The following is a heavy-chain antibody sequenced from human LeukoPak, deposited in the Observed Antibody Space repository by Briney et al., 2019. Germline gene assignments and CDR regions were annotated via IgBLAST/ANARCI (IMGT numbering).Heavy chain of an antibody. J-gene: IGHJ4*02. CDR2: ISDNGGST. CDR3: AKSHSEAQRGYFDY. D-gene: IGHD5-24*01. V-gene: IGHV3-23*01. Sequence: GGSLRLSCAASGFTFSGSAMTWVRQAPGKGLEWVSSISDNGGSTYYADSAKGRFTISRDNSRDTLYVQMHSLRAEDAAVYYCAKSHSEAQRGYFDYWGQGTLVTVSS. CDR1: GFTFSGSA.